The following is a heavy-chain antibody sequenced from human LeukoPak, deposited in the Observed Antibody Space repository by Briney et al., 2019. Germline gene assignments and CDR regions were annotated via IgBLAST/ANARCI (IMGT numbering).Heavy chain of an antibody. V-gene: IGHV1-2*02. CDR3: ARLSTDYYGSGTSYYFDY. CDR2: INPNSGGT. D-gene: IGHD3-10*01. CDR1: GYTFTDYY. J-gene: IGHJ4*02. Sequence: GASVKVSCKASGYTFTDYYMHWVRQAPGQGLEWMGWINPNSGGTNYAQKFQGRVTMTRDTSISTAYMDLTRLRSDDMAMYYCARLSTDYYGSGTSYYFDYWGQGTLVTVSS.